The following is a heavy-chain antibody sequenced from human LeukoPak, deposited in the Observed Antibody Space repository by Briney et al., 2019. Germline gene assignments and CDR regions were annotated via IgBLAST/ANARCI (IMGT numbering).Heavy chain of an antibody. Sequence: GGSLRLSCAASGFTFSSYAMHWVRQAPGKRLEWVAVISYDGSNKYYADSVKGRFTISRDNSKNTLYLQMNSLRAEDTAVYYCARDPHPPQLVLYYFDYWGQGTLVTVSS. CDR3: ARDPHPPQLVLYYFDY. CDR1: GFTFSSYA. V-gene: IGHV3-30*04. CDR2: ISYDGSNK. D-gene: IGHD6-13*01. J-gene: IGHJ4*02.